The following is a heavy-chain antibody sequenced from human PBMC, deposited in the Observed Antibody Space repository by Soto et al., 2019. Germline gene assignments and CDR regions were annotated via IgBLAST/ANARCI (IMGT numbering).Heavy chain of an antibody. CDR3: AREYTAWPLAYGLDV. Sequence: GGSLRLSCVGSGFTFSTYSINWVRQAPGKGLEWVSSISSRSDIYYADSVKGRFTISRYNAKNSVSLQMNSLRAEDTAVYYCAREYTAWPLAYGLDVWGQGTTVTV. J-gene: IGHJ6*02. CDR1: GFTFSTYS. D-gene: IGHD2-2*02. V-gene: IGHV3-21*01. CDR2: ISSRSDI.